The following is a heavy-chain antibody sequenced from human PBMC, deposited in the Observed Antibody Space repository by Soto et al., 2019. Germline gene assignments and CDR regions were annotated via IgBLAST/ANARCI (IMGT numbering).Heavy chain of an antibody. J-gene: IGHJ4*02. Sequence: PGGSLRLSCAASGFTFSSYAMSWVRQAPGKGLEWVSAISGSGGSTYYADSVKGRFTISRDNSKNTLYLQMNSLRAEDTAVYYCAKEGIGIVVVPAATFDYWGQGTLVTVSS. CDR3: AKEGIGIVVVPAATFDY. CDR2: ISGSGGST. CDR1: GFTFSSYA. D-gene: IGHD2-2*01. V-gene: IGHV3-23*01.